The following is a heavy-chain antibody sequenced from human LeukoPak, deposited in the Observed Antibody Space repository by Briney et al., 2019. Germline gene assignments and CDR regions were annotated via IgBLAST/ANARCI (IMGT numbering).Heavy chain of an antibody. CDR2: IWYDGSNE. CDR1: EFTFSSYG. CDR3: ARERGGRFLDY. D-gene: IGHD2-15*01. V-gene: IGHV3-33*01. J-gene: IGHJ4*02. Sequence: PGGSLRLSCAASEFTFSSYGMHWVRQAPGKGLGWVAVIWYDGSNEYYADSVKGRFTISRDNSKNTLYLQMNSLTAEDTAVYYCARERGGRFLDYWGQGTLVTVSS.